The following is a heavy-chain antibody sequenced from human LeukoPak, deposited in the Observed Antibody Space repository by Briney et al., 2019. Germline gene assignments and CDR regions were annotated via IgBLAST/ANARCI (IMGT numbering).Heavy chain of an antibody. J-gene: IGHJ6*02. V-gene: IGHV3-53*04. CDR1: GITVSSNY. D-gene: IGHD4-23*01. CDR3: ARADGDYGGKGRYYYYGMDV. Sequence: GGSLRLSCAASGITVSSNYMSWVRQAPGKGLEWVSVIYSGGSTYYADSVKGRFTISRHNSKNTLYLQMNSLRAEDTAVYYCARADGDYGGKGRYYYYGMDVWGQGTTVTVSS. CDR2: IYSGGST.